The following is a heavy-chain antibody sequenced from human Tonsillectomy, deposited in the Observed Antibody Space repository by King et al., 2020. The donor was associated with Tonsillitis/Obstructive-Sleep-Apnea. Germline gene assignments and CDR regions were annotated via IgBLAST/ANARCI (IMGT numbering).Heavy chain of an antibody. J-gene: IGHJ4*02. CDR1: GFTFSSYA. V-gene: IGHV3-30*04. CDR3: ARTYDFWSGYYRYFDY. CDR2: ISYDGSNK. D-gene: IGHD3-3*01. Sequence: VQLVESGGGVVQPGRSLRLSCEASGFTFSSYAMHWVRQAPGKGLEWVAVISYDGSNKYYADSVRGRFTISRDNSKNTRYLQMNSLRVEDTAVYYCARTYDFWSGYYRYFDYWGQGTLVTVSS.